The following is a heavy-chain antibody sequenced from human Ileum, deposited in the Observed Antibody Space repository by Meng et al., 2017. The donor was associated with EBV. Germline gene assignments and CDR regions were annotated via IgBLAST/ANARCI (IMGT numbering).Heavy chain of an antibody. J-gene: IGHJ2*01. CDR3: ARGQKGYFDL. CDR2: IYNSGST. V-gene: IGHV4-30-4*01. CDR1: GGSISSSNYY. Sequence: QVPLQEAGPGLVKPAQPLPLTRTVSGGSISSSNYYWSWIRQPPGKGLEWSGHIYNSGSTYYNPSLKSRITISVDTSKNQFSLKLSSVTAADTAVYYCARGQKGYFDLWGRGTLVTVSS.